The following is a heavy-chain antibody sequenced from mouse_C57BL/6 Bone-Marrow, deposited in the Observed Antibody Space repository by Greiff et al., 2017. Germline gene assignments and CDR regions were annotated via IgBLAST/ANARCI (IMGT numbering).Heavy chain of an antibody. D-gene: IGHD4-1*02. J-gene: IGHJ4*01. V-gene: IGHV7-1*01. CDR2: SSNKANDYTT. CDR1: GFTFSDFY. CDR3: ARDAPTGSYAMDY. Sequence: EVKLMESGGGLVQSGRSLRLSCATSGFTFSDFYMEWVRQAPGKGLEWIAASSNKANDYTTEYSASVKGRFLVSRDTSQSILYPRMNALRAEDTAIYYCARDAPTGSYAMDYWGQGTSVTVSS.